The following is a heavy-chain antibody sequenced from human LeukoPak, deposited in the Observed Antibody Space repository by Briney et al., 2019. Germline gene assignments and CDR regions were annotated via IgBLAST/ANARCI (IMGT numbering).Heavy chain of an antibody. CDR2: INGDGTIT. Sequence: PGGSLRLSCSVSGFTFSTYWMHWVRQAPGKGLVWISRINGDGTITYYADSVKGRFTISRDNAKNTLYLQMNSLRAEDTAVYYCARDYFGYSGYDPTGQGTLVTVSS. CDR3: ARDYFGYSGYDP. D-gene: IGHD5-12*01. J-gene: IGHJ5*02. V-gene: IGHV3-74*01. CDR1: GFTFSTYW.